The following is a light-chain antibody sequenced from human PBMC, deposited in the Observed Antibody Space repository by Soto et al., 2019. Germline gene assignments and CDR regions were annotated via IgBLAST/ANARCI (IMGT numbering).Light chain of an antibody. Sequence: QSVLTQPPSVSGAPGQRVTISCTGSSSNIGAGYDVHWYQQLPGRAPNLLIYGNTNRPSGVPDRFSGSQSGNSASLAITGLQAEDEADYYCLSFDSSLSVVFGGGTKLTVL. CDR3: LSFDSSLSVV. CDR2: GNT. CDR1: SSNIGAGYD. V-gene: IGLV1-40*01. J-gene: IGLJ2*01.